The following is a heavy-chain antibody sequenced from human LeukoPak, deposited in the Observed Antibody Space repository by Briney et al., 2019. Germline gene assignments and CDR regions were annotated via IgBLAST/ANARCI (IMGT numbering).Heavy chain of an antibody. J-gene: IGHJ4*02. CDR1: GGSISSYY. CDR3: ARVVGVANKHFDY. Sequence: SETLSLTCTVSGGSISSYYWSWLRQPPGKGLEWIGYIYYSGSTNYNPSLKSRVTISVDTSKNQFSLKLSSVTAADTAVYYCARVVGVANKHFDYWGQGTLVTVSS. D-gene: IGHD3-3*01. CDR2: IYYSGST. V-gene: IGHV4-59*01.